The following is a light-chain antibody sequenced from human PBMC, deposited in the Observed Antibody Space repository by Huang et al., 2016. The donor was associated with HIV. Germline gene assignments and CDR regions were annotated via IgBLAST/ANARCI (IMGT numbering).Light chain of an antibody. V-gene: IGKV4-1*01. CDR2: WAT. CDR1: QCVYSSSTSKDY. J-gene: IGKJ1*01. CDR3: QQYYSSPQT. Sequence: DIIMTQSLASLAVSLGERATLNCSSSQCVYSSSTSKDYMAWFQQKPGQPPRLSLFWATTREAGVPDRVSGSGSGTHFTLTIANLEAGDAAIYYCQQYYSSPQTFGQGTRVEVK.